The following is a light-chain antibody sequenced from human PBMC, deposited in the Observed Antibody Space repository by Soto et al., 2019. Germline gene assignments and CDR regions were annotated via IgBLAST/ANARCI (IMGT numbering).Light chain of an antibody. V-gene: IGLV2-23*02. CDR2: EVN. CDR3: SSARSSIHVV. CDR1: SSYVGSYNL. Sequence: QSALTQPASVSGSPGQSITISCTGTSSYVGSYNLVSWFQQHPGKAPKLMIYEVNKRPSGVSNRFSGSKSGNTASLTISGLQAEDEADYCCSSARSSIHVVFGGGTKVTVL. J-gene: IGLJ2*01.